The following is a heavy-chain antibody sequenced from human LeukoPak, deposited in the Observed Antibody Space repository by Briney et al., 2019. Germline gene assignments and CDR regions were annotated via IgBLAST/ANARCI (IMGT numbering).Heavy chain of an antibody. CDR3: ARTYGDRNWFDP. CDR1: GGSASSGSYY. D-gene: IGHD4-17*01. J-gene: IGHJ5*02. Sequence: PSETLSLTCTVSGGSASSGSYYWSWIRPPPGKGLEWIGYIYYSGSTNYNPSLKSRVTISVDTSKNQFSLRLSSVTAADTAVYYCARTYGDRNWFDPWGQGTLVTVSS. V-gene: IGHV4-61*01. CDR2: IYYSGST.